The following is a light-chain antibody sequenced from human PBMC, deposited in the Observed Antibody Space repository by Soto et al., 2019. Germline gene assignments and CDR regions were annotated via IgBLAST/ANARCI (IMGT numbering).Light chain of an antibody. Sequence: QAVVSQPPSASGPPGQRVTISCSGSSSNIGSNSVYWYQQLPGTAPKLLIYRNAQRPSGVPERFSGSKSGASASLAISGLRSEDEADYYCAAWDDSLSAVVFGGGTKLTVL. V-gene: IGLV1-47*01. CDR3: AAWDDSLSAVV. J-gene: IGLJ2*01. CDR1: SSNIGSNS. CDR2: RNA.